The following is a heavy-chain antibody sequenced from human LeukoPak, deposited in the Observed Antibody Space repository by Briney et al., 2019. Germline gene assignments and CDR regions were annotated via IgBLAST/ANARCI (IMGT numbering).Heavy chain of an antibody. D-gene: IGHD1-1*01. CDR2: IRHDGTNK. CDR3: AKGNWNDDFDY. J-gene: IGHJ4*02. CDR1: GFTFSSHG. Sequence: PGGSLRLSCAASGFTFSSHGMHWVRQAPGKGLEWVAFIRHDGTNKYYADSVKGRFTISRDNSKNTLYLQMNSLRAEDTAVYYCAKGNWNDDFDYWGQGTLVTVSS. V-gene: IGHV3-30*02.